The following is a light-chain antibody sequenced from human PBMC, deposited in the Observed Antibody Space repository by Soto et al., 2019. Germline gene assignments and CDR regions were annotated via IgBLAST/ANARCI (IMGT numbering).Light chain of an antibody. CDR3: QQYNSWPPLT. CDR1: QSVSSN. Sequence: EIVMTQSPATLSVSPGERATLSCRASQSVSSNLAWYQQKPGQAPRLLIYGTYIRATGIPVRFSGSGSGTEFTLTISSLQSEDFAVYDCQQYNSWPPLTFGGGTKVEIK. V-gene: IGKV3D-15*01. CDR2: GTY. J-gene: IGKJ4*01.